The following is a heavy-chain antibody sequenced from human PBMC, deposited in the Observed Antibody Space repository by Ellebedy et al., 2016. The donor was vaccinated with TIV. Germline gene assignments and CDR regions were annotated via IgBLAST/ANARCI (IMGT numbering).Heavy chain of an antibody. Sequence: GESLKISCQASGYSFTSHWINWVRQMPGKGLEWMWRIDPRDSQTDYRPSFQGHVIISVDTSINTAFLPWSSLKASDTAIYYGARRKRGIMGAYDIWGQGTMVTVSS. CDR1: GYSFTSHW. V-gene: IGHV5-10-1*01. CDR2: IDPRDSQT. CDR3: ARRKRGIMGAYDI. D-gene: IGHD3-16*01. J-gene: IGHJ3*02.